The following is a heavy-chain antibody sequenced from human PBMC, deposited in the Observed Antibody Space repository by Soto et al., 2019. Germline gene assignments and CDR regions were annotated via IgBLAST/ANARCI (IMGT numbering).Heavy chain of an antibody. D-gene: IGHD3-22*01. CDR3: ARDILYYYDSSGYYYEGHYYYGMDV. CDR2: IYSGGST. V-gene: IGHV3-53*01. CDR1: GFTVSSNY. Sequence: GGSLRLSCAASGFTVSSNYMSWVRQAPGKGREGVSVIYSGGSTYYADSVKGRFTISRDNSKNTLYLQMNSLRAEDTAVYYCARDILYYYDSSGYYYEGHYYYGMDVWGQGTTVTVSS. J-gene: IGHJ6*02.